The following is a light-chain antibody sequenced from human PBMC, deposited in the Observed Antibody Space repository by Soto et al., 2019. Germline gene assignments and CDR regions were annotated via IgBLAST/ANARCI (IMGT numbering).Light chain of an antibody. CDR3: SSWTSSSTLL. Sequence: QSALTQPASVSGSPGQSITISCTGTSSDVGAYDFVSWYQHSPGKAPKLVTFDVTHRPPGISDRFSGSKSANTASLTISGLQAADEADYYCSSWTSSSTLLFGGGTKVTVL. V-gene: IGLV2-14*01. CDR2: DVT. CDR1: SSDVGAYDF. J-gene: IGLJ2*01.